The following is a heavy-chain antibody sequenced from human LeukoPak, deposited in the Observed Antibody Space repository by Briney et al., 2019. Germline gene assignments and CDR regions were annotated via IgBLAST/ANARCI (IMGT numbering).Heavy chain of an antibody. CDR3: ARGVGDYYDFWSGYSRYYYYMDV. J-gene: IGHJ6*03. D-gene: IGHD3-3*01. CDR1: GGSISSSNW. Sequence: SETLSLTCAVSGGSISSSNWWSWVRQPPGKGLEWIGEIYHSGSTNYNPSLKSRVTISVDTSKNQFSLKLSSVTAADTAVYYCARGVGDYYDFWSGYSRYYYYMDVWGKGTTVTVSS. CDR2: IYHSGST. V-gene: IGHV4-4*02.